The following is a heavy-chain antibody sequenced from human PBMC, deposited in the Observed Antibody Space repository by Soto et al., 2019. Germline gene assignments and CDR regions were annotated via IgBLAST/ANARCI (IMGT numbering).Heavy chain of an antibody. D-gene: IGHD1-1*01. Sequence: GGSLRLSCVASGFTFRNHGMHWVRQAPGKGLEWVAVISYNGKNEHYADSVKGRFTISRDNSKNTVFLHMNGLTPEDTAVYYCAKDRNYIAIVEMATTGMDVWGQGTTVTVSS. CDR2: ISYNGKNE. CDR1: GFTFRNHG. V-gene: IGHV3-30*18. CDR3: AKDRNYIAIVEMATTGMDV. J-gene: IGHJ6*02.